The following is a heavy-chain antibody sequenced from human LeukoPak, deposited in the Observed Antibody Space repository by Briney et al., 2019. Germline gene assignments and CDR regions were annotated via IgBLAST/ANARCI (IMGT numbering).Heavy chain of an antibody. Sequence: GGSLRLSCAASGFTFSDYYMSWIRQAPGKGLEWVSYISSRGSTIYYADSVKGRFTISRDNAKNSLYLQMNSLRAEDTAVYYCARGYSSGWYKLGFDPWGQGTLVTVSS. D-gene: IGHD6-19*01. V-gene: IGHV3-11*01. CDR1: GFTFSDYY. CDR3: ARGYSSGWYKLGFDP. J-gene: IGHJ5*02. CDR2: ISSRGSTI.